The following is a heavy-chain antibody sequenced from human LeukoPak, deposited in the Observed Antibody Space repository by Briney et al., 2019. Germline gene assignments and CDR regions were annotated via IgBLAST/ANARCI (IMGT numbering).Heavy chain of an antibody. CDR2: ISSSSSYT. CDR3: ARDRFNSNGWYWYIDY. J-gene: IGHJ4*02. CDR1: GFTFSDYY. V-gene: IGHV3-11*06. Sequence: GGSLRLSCAASGFTFSDYYMSWIRQAPGKGLEWVSYISSSSSYTNYADSVKGRFTISRDNSKNTLYMEMNSLGGEDTAVYYCARDRFNSNGWYWYIDYWGQGTLVTVSS. D-gene: IGHD6-19*01.